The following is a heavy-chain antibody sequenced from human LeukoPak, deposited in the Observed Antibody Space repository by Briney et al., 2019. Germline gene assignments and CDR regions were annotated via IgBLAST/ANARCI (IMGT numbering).Heavy chain of an antibody. Sequence: GASVKVSCKASGYTFTSYYMHWVRQAPGQGLEWMGIINPSGGSTSYAQKFQGRVTMTTDTSTSTAYMELRSLRSDDTAVYYCARVVQLWLVWFDPWGQGTLVTVSS. CDR3: ARVVQLWLVWFDP. CDR1: GYTFTSYY. J-gene: IGHJ5*02. V-gene: IGHV1-46*01. D-gene: IGHD5-18*01. CDR2: INPSGGST.